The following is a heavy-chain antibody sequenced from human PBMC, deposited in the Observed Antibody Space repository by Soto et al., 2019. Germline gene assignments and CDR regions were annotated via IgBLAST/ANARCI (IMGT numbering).Heavy chain of an antibody. D-gene: IGHD6-19*01. J-gene: IGHJ5*02. CDR2: ISAYNGNT. Sequence: ASVKVSCKASGYTFTSYGISWVRQAPGQGLEWMGWISAYNGNTNYAQKLQGRVTMTTDTSTSTAYMELRSLRSDDTAVYYCARDGTAIAVGNLFDPWGQGTLVVVSS. CDR3: ARDGTAIAVGNLFDP. CDR1: GYTFTSYG. V-gene: IGHV1-18*01.